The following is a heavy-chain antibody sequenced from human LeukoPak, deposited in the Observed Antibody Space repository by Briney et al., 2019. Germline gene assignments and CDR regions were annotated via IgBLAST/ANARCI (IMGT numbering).Heavy chain of an antibody. D-gene: IGHD6-6*01. V-gene: IGHV3-74*01. Sequence: PGGSLRLSCAASGFTFSSYWMHWVRQAPGKGLVWVSRINTDGSSTGYADSVKGRFTISRDNAKNTLYLQMNSLRAEDTAVYYCARELGGIAARPRNFDYWGQGTLVTVSS. CDR2: INTDGSST. J-gene: IGHJ4*02. CDR3: ARELGGIAARPRNFDY. CDR1: GFTFSSYW.